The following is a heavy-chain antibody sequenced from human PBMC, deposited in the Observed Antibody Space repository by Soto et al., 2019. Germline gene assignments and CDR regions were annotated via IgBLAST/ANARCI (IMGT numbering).Heavy chain of an antibody. CDR1: GNTFSTYG. CDR3: AFSSGWTYYFDY. V-gene: IGHV1-18*01. Sequence: QVQLVQSAVGVKKPGASVRVSCKVSGNTFSTYGLSWVRQAPGQGLEWMGWIIAYNGNTNYAEKFQGRVTMTRDTSTSTAYMELRSLRSDDTAVYYCAFSSGWTYYFDYWGQGTLVTVSS. D-gene: IGHD6-19*01. CDR2: IIAYNGNT. J-gene: IGHJ4*02.